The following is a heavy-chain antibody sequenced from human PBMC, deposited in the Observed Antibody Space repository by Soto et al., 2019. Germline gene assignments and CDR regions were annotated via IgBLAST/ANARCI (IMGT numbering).Heavy chain of an antibody. CDR1: GFAVSSNY. D-gene: IGHD1-7*01. Sequence: EVQLVESGGDLVQPGGSLRLSCAASGFAVSSNYMTWVRQAPGKGLEWVSVIHSGGDIHYADYVRGRFTISRDNSKNTLYLQMNSPRAEDTAVYYCARNRTGTTYGGMDFWVQVTNVTVSS. CDR2: IHSGGDI. J-gene: IGHJ6*02. CDR3: ARNRTGTTYGGMDF. V-gene: IGHV3-66*01.